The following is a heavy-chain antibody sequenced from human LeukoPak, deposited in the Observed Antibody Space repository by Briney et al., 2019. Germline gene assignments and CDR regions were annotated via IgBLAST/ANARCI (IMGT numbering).Heavy chain of an antibody. CDR2: IPYDGSTK. J-gene: IGHJ4*02. Sequence: GRSLRLSCAASGFTFSTYAMHWVRQAPGKGLEWVALIPYDGSTKSYADSVKGRFTISRDNSKNTLNLQMISRRVEDTAVYYCAKAGGPRGMATINADYWGQGTLVTVSS. D-gene: IGHD5-24*01. CDR3: AKAGGPRGMATINADY. CDR1: GFTFSTYA. V-gene: IGHV3-30*18.